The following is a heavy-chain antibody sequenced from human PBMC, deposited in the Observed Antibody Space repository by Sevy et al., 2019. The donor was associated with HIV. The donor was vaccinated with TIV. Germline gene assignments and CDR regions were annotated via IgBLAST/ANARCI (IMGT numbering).Heavy chain of an antibody. J-gene: IGHJ3*02. CDR1: GGTFSSYA. D-gene: IGHD2-15*01. CDR3: ASTPTRRYCSGGSCYSGAFDI. Sequence: ASVKVSCKASGGTFSSYAISWVRQAPGQGLEWMGGIIPIFGTANYAQKFQGGVTITADESTSTAYMELSSLRSEDTAVYYCASTPTRRYCSGGSCYSGAFDIWGQGTMVTVSS. V-gene: IGHV1-69*13. CDR2: IIPIFGTA.